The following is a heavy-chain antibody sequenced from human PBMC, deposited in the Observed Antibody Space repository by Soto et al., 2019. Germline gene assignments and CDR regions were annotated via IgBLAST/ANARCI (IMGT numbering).Heavy chain of an antibody. CDR2: FYYSGKT. V-gene: IGHV4-39*01. D-gene: IGHD3-16*02. CDR1: GDSISRSANY. J-gene: IGHJ2*01. CDR3: AKHPFNPLVTPYWYFDV. Sequence: QLQLQESGPGLVKASETLSLTCSVSGDSISRSANYWGWVRHSPGRGLEGIGSFYYSGKTYFNPSLRSRVSFSADTSKNQLSLRLTSVTAADTARYFCAKHPFNPLVTPYWYFDVWGRGTLVTVST.